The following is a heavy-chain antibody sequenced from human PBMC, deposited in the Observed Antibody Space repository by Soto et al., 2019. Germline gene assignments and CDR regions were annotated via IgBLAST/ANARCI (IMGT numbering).Heavy chain of an antibody. CDR1: GFTFSTYS. CDR2: ISTSRNYI. Sequence: EVQLVESGGGLVKPGGSLRLSCAASGFTFSTYSMNWVRQAPGKGLEWVSSISTSRNYIDYADSVKGRFTISRDNVKNSLYLQMNTLRAEDTAVYYRARFHFDWLFFDSWGQGTLVTVSA. D-gene: IGHD3-9*01. J-gene: IGHJ4*02. V-gene: IGHV3-21*01. CDR3: ARFHFDWLFFDS.